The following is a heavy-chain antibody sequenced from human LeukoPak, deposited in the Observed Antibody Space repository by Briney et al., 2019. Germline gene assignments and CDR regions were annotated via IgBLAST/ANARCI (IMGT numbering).Heavy chain of an antibody. D-gene: IGHD5-18*01. J-gene: IGHJ4*02. CDR2: INHSGST. Sequence: PSETRSLTCAVYGGSFSGYYWSWIRQPPGKGLEWIGEINHSGSTNYNPSLKSRVAISVDTSKNQFSLKLSSVTAADTAVYYCAIRRGYSYGYGPWGQGTLVTVSS. CDR3: AIRRGYSYGYGP. CDR1: GGSFSGYY. V-gene: IGHV4-34*01.